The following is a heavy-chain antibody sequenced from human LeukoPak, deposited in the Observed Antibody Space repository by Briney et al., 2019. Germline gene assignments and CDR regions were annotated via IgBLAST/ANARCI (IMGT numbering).Heavy chain of an antibody. Sequence: GASVKVSCKASGYTFTGYGIIWVRQAPGQGLELMGWISPYNGNTNYAQKFQGRVTMTTDTSTTTTYLELRSLRSDDTAVYYCARDLDSGGTTFRALNYWGQGTLVTVSS. CDR1: GYTFTGYG. J-gene: IGHJ4*02. CDR3: ARDLDSGGTTFRALNY. D-gene: IGHD1-14*01. CDR2: ISPYNGNT. V-gene: IGHV1-18*04.